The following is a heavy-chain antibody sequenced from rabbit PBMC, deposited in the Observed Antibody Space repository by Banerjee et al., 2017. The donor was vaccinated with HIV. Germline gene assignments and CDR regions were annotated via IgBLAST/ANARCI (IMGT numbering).Heavy chain of an antibody. CDR2: IHTSSGDT. V-gene: IGHV1S45*01. J-gene: IGHJ4*01. Sequence: QQQLEESGGGLVQPEGSLTLTCTASGFDLSTYYYMCWVRQAPGKGLEWIGCIHTSSGDTYYASWAKGRFTISKTSSTTVTLQMTSLTGADTATYFCARRDTAYAAGGYAFNLWGPGTLVTVS. CDR3: ARRDTAYAAGGYAFNL. CDR1: GFDLSTYYY. D-gene: IGHD8-1*01.